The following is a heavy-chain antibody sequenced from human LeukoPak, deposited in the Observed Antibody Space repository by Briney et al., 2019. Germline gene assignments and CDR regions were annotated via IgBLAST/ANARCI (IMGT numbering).Heavy chain of an antibody. CDR2: IKSKTDGGTT. D-gene: IGHD6-19*01. J-gene: IGHJ4*02. CDR3: TTPPWYSSGP. V-gene: IGHV3-15*01. Sequence: KTGGSLRLSCAASGFTFSNAWMSWVRQAPGKGLEWVGRIKSKTDGGTTDYAAPVKGRFTISGDDSKNTLYPQMNSLKTEDTAVYYCTTPPWYSSGPWGQGTLVTVSS. CDR1: GFTFSNAW.